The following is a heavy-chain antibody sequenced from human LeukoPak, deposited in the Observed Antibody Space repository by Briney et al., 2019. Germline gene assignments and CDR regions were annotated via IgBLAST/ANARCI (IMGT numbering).Heavy chain of an antibody. CDR2: INHSGST. V-gene: IGHV4-34*01. CDR1: GGSFSGYY. CDR3: ARDSGTTGEVKFDP. J-gene: IGHJ5*02. Sequence: PSETLSLTCAVYGGSFSGYYWSWIRQPPGKGLEWIGEINHSGSTNYNPSLKSRVTISVDTSKNQFSLKLSSVTAADTAVYYCARDSGTTGEVKFDPWGQGTLVTVSS. D-gene: IGHD3-10*01.